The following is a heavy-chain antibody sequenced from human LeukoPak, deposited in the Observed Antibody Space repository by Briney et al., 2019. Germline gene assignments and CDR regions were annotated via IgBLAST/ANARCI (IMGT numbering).Heavy chain of an antibody. CDR1: GFTFSSYG. Sequence: GGSLRLSCAASGFTFSSYGMHWVRQAPGKGLEWVAVISFDGSNKYYADSVKGRFTISRDNSRNTLYLKMNSLRPEDTAVYYCAKGGYSSGYYLDYWGQGTLVTVSS. CDR3: AKGGYSSGYYLDY. D-gene: IGHD5-18*01. V-gene: IGHV3-30*18. CDR2: ISFDGSNK. J-gene: IGHJ4*02.